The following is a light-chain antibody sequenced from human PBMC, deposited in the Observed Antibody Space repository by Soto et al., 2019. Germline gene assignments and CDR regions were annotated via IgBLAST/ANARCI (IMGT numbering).Light chain of an antibody. J-gene: IGKJ4*01. CDR2: AAS. V-gene: IGKV1-39*01. Sequence: DIQMTQSPSSLSASVGDSVTITCRASQGIRNYLNWYQQKPGKAPKLLMYAASSLQSGVPSRFSGTGSGTDFTLTISSLQPEDFATYYCQQIYGIPLSFGGGTKVEIK. CDR1: QGIRNY. CDR3: QQIYGIPLS.